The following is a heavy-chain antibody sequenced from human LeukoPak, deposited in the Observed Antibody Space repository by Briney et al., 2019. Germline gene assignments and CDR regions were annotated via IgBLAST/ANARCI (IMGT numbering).Heavy chain of an antibody. CDR1: GFTFSSYA. D-gene: IGHD6-13*01. CDR2: ISHDGSNK. CDR3: ASAAGIDDSPHPIDY. J-gene: IGHJ4*02. V-gene: IGHV3-30*04. Sequence: GRSLRLSCAASGFTFSSYAMHWVRQAPGKGLEWVAVISHDGSNKYYADSVKGRFTISRDNSKNTLYLQMNSLRAEDTAVYYCASAAGIDDSPHPIDYWGQGTLVTVSS.